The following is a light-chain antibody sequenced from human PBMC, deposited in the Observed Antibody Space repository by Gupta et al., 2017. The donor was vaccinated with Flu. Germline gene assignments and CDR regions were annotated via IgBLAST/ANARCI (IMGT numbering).Light chain of an antibody. Sequence: QSVLTQPPSVSGAPGHRVTFSCTGGSSTIGAGQDVHWYQHLPGTAPKLLIYDYTYRASGVPDRFSGSKSATSATLAITGLQADDEAYYYCQSYDTRLSGYVFGSGTKVTVL. J-gene: IGLJ1*01. CDR3: QSYDTRLSGYV. CDR2: DYT. V-gene: IGLV1-40*01. CDR1: SSTIGAGQD.